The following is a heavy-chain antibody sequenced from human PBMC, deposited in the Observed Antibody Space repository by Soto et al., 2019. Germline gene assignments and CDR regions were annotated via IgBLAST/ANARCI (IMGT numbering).Heavy chain of an antibody. V-gene: IGHV3-23*01. CDR2: IRDSGGRT. D-gene: IGHD2-2*01. CDR3: AKVNGSDLAPGNNLYN. J-gene: IGHJ4*02. CDR1: GFIFSSYA. Sequence: PGGSLRLSCAASGFIFSSYAMSWVRQAPGKGLEWVSGIRDSGGRTYYADSVKGRFTTSRDNSKNTLYLQMNSLRAEDTAVYYCAKVNGSDLAPGNNLYNWGQGTLVTVSS.